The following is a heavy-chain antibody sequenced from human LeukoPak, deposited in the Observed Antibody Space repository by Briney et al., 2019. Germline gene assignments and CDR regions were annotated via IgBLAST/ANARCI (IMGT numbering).Heavy chain of an antibody. D-gene: IGHD2-15*01. CDR3: ASLPRYCSGGTCRDTFDI. Sequence: PSETLSLTCTVSGGSISSSSYYWGWIRQPPGKGLEWIGSIYYSGSTYYNPTLKSRVTISVDTSNSQFSLKLSSVTAADTAMYYCASLPRYCSGGTCRDTFDIWGQGTMVTVSS. J-gene: IGHJ3*02. V-gene: IGHV4-39*01. CDR2: IYYSGST. CDR1: GGSISSSSYY.